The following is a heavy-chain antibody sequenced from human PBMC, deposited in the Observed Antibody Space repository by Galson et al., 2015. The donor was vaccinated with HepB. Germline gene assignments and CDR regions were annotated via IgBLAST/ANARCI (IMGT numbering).Heavy chain of an antibody. CDR1: GYTFTSYA. D-gene: IGHD1-1*01. CDR3: ARYNWNDGLD. CDR2: INAGNSNT. V-gene: IGHV1-3*01. Sequence: SVKVSCKASGYTFTSYAMHWVRQAPGQRLEWMGWINAGNSNTKYSQKFQGRVTITRDTSASTAYMELSSLRSEDTAVYYCARYNWNDGLDWGQGTLVTVSS. J-gene: IGHJ4*02.